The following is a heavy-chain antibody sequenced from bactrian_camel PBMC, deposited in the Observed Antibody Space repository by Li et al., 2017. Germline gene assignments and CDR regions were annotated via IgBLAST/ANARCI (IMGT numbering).Heavy chain of an antibody. CDR3: AAGRLRNGYCYSLLNRLAYNN. D-gene: IGHD2*01. J-gene: IGHJ4*01. CDR1: GYASERYC. Sequence: HVQLVESGGGSVQVGGSLNLSCTASGYASERYCMGWFRQPPGKKREGVAAITSDGKTSYKDSVKGRFTIARDNAKNILSLQMISLNPEDTGMYYCAAGRLRNGYCYSLLNRLAYNNWGQGTQVTVS. CDR2: ITSDGKT. V-gene: IGHV3S55*01.